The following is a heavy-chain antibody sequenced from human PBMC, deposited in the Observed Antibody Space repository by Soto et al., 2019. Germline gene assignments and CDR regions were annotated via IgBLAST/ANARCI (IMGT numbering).Heavy chain of an antibody. V-gene: IGHV3-23*01. CDR1: GFTFSNYA. Sequence: PGGSLRLSCAASGFTFSNYAMNWVRQAPGKGLEWVSTISGSGGSTYYADSVKGRFTISRDNSKNTLYLQMNSLRAEDTAVYYCAGGANDYGDYYGMDVWGQGTTVTVSS. D-gene: IGHD4-17*01. J-gene: IGHJ6*02. CDR3: AGGANDYGDYYGMDV. CDR2: ISGSGGST.